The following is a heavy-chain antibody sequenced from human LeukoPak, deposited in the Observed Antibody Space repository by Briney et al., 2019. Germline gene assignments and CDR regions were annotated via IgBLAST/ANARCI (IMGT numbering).Heavy chain of an antibody. CDR1: GGTFSSYA. Sequence: SVKVSCKASGGTFSSYAISWVRQAPGQGLEWMGGIIPIFGTANYAQKFQGRVTITVDESTSTAYMELSSLRSEDTAVYYCARDIRPYYDILTGHYYFDYWGQGTLVTVSS. V-gene: IGHV1-69*13. D-gene: IGHD3-9*01. CDR2: IIPIFGTA. CDR3: ARDIRPYYDILTGHYYFDY. J-gene: IGHJ4*02.